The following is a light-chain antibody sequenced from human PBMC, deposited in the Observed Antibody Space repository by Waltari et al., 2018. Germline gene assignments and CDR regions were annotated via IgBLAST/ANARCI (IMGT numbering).Light chain of an antibody. CDR3: CSFANDSRV. V-gene: IGLV2-23*02. J-gene: IGLJ3*02. CDR1: TSDIGTYDV. CDR2: EVS. Sequence: QSALTQPASVSGSPGQSITISCTGTTSDIGTYDVVSWFQQRPGKAPQLLISEVSKRPLQSSQRFSGSKSGNTASLTISGLQAEDEADYYCCSFANDSRVFGGGTKVTVL.